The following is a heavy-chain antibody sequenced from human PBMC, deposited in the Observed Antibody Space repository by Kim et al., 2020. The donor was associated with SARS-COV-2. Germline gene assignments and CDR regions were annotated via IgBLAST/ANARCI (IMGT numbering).Heavy chain of an antibody. CDR1: GFNFRSYA. CDR3: ARDPGYSSGWYYYYYGMDV. V-gene: IGHV3-30*04. CDR2: ISHDGSNK. J-gene: IGHJ6*02. D-gene: IGHD6-19*01. Sequence: GGSLRLSCAASGFNFRSYAMHWVRQAPGKGLEWVAVISHDGSNKNYADSAKGRFTISRDNSKNTLYLQMNSLRAEDTAVYYCARDPGYSSGWYYYYYGMDVWGQGTTVTVSS.